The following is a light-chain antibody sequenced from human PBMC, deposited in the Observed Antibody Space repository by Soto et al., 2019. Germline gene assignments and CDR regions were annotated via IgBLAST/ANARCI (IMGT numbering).Light chain of an antibody. Sequence: EIVLTQSPGTLSLSPGERATLSCRASQIVSSSYLAWYQQKPGQAPRLLIHGASSRATGIPDRFSGSGSGTEFTLTISSLQSEDFAVYYCQQYNNWPPITFGQGTRREIK. CDR3: QQYNNWPPIT. V-gene: IGKV3-20*01. CDR1: QIVSSSY. CDR2: GAS. J-gene: IGKJ5*01.